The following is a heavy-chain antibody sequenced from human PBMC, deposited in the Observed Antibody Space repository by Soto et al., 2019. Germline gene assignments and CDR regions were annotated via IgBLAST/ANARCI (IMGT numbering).Heavy chain of an antibody. Sequence: EVQLVEFGGGLVRPGGSLRLSCVVSGFTFSSHSMNWVRQAPGKGLGWVSSITTSSDSIYYTDSVKGRFTLSRDNAKNSLFLQMNSLRAEDTAVYYCARSTRGFSYGKIDSWGQGTLVTVSS. V-gene: IGHV3-21*02. J-gene: IGHJ4*02. D-gene: IGHD5-18*01. CDR2: ITTSSDSI. CDR3: ARSTRGFSYGKIDS. CDR1: GFTFSSHS.